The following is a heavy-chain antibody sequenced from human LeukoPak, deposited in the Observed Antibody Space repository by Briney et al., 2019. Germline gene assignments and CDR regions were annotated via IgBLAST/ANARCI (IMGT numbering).Heavy chain of an antibody. V-gene: IGHV4-39*07. D-gene: IGHD3-3*01. CDR1: GGSISSGTYY. Sequence: SETLSLTCTVSGGSISSGTYYWSWIRQPPGKGLEWIGSIYHSGSTYYNPSLKSRVTISVDTSKNQFSLKLSSVTAADTAVYYCARVCITIFGVVMNYFDYWGRGTLVTVSS. J-gene: IGHJ4*02. CDR2: IYHSGST. CDR3: ARVCITIFGVVMNYFDY.